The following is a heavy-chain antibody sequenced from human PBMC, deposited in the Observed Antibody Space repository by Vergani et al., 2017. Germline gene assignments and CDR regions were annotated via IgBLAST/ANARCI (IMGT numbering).Heavy chain of an antibody. CDR1: GFTFDDYA. J-gene: IGHJ3*02. Sequence: EVQLVESGGGLVQPGRSLRLSCAASGFTFDDYAMHWVRQAPGKGLEWVSGISWNSGSIGYADSVKGRFPISRDNAKNSLYLQMNSLIAEDTALYYCAKDVVGYSYGYGAFDIWGQGTMVTVSS. D-gene: IGHD5-18*01. CDR3: AKDVVGYSYGYGAFDI. V-gene: IGHV3-9*01. CDR2: ISWNSGSI.